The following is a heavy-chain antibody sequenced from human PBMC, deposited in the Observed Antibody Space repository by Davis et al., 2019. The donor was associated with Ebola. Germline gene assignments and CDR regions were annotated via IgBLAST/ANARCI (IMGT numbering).Heavy chain of an antibody. Sequence: GGPLRLSCSVSGFMFSSYAMHWVRQAPGKGLQYVPGITNNGGSTYYEDSVKGRFIISRDNSKNTLYLQMSSLRIEDTAVYYCVKGSITMTVVVYFDLWGQGTLVTVSS. V-gene: IGHV3-64D*06. CDR2: ITNNGGST. CDR1: GFMFSSYA. D-gene: IGHD3-22*01. J-gene: IGHJ4*02. CDR3: VKGSITMTVVVYFDL.